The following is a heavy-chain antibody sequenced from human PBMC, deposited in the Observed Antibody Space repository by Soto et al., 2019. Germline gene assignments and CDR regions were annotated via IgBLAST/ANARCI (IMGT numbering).Heavy chain of an antibody. J-gene: IGHJ6*02. D-gene: IGHD4-4*01. CDR3: ARTTMKWIRYYGMDV. CDR1: GESFSGYY. Sequence: PSETLSLTCAVYGESFSGYYCSWIRQPPGKGLEWIGEINHSGSTNYNPSLKSRVTISVDTSKNQFSLKLSSVTAADTAVYYCARTTMKWIRYYGMDVWGQGTTDTVSS. CDR2: INHSGST. V-gene: IGHV4-34*01.